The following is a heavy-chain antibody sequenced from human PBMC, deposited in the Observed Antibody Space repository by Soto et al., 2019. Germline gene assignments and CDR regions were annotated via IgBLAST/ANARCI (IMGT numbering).Heavy chain of an antibody. CDR3: ARGVSGSYSNWSDP. Sequence: SPGCSLLLQPPGKGLEWIGEIYHSGSTNYNPSLKSRVTISVDKSKNQFSLKLSSVTAADTAVYYCARGVSGSYSNWSDPWGQGTLVTVS. D-gene: IGHD3-10*01. CDR1: SPG. J-gene: IGHJ5*02. V-gene: IGHV4-4*02. CDR2: IYHSGST.